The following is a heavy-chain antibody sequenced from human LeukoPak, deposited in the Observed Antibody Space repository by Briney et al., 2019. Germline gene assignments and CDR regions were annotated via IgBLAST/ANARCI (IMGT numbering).Heavy chain of an antibody. J-gene: IGHJ4*02. V-gene: IGHV3-9*01. Sequence: GGSLRLSCAASGFTFDDYAMHWVRQAPGKGLEWVSGISWNSGSIGYADSVKGRFTISRDNAKNSMYLQMNSLRAEDTAVYYCARVTFSYDSSGYRIPNFDYWGQGTLVTVSS. CDR1: GFTFDDYA. CDR2: ISWNSGSI. CDR3: ARVTFSYDSSGYRIPNFDY. D-gene: IGHD3-22*01.